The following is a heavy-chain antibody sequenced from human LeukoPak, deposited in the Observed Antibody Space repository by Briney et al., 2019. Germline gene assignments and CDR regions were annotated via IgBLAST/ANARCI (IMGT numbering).Heavy chain of an antibody. CDR2: MSPNSGNT. CDR1: GYTFITYD. CDR3: ARDPLSSSTSWNWFDP. Sequence: ASVNVSCKASGYTFITYDINWVRQATGQGLEWMGWMSPNSGNTGYAQKFQGRVTMTTDTSTSTAYMELRSLRSDDTAVYYCARDPLSSSTSWNWFDPWGQGTLVTVSS. V-gene: IGHV1-8*01. J-gene: IGHJ5*02. D-gene: IGHD2-2*01.